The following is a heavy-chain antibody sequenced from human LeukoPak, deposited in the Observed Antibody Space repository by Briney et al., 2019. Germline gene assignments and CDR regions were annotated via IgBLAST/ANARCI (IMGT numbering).Heavy chain of an antibody. CDR2: IIPIFGTA. CDR3: ATLFGQQLAR. Sequence: GASVKVSCKASGGTFSSYAISWVRQAPGQGLEWMGGIIPIFGTANYAQKFQGRVTITTDESTSTAYMELSSLRSEDTAVYYCATLFGQQLARWGQGTLVTVSS. V-gene: IGHV1-69*05. CDR1: GGTFSSYA. J-gene: IGHJ4*02. D-gene: IGHD6-13*01.